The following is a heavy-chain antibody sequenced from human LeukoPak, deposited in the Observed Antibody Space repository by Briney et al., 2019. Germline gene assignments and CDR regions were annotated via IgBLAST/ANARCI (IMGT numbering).Heavy chain of an antibody. D-gene: IGHD6-19*01. Sequence: SETLSLTCTVSGGSISSYYWSWIRQPPGKGLEWIGYIYYSGSTYYNPSLKSRVTISVDTSKNQFSLKLSSVTAADTAVYYCASKDSSGWGRFDYWGQGTLVTVSS. CDR2: IYYSGST. CDR3: ASKDSSGWGRFDY. CDR1: GGSISSYY. J-gene: IGHJ4*02. V-gene: IGHV4-59*08.